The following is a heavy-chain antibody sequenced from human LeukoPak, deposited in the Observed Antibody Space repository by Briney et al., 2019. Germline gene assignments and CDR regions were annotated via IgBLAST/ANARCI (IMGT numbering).Heavy chain of an antibody. CDR1: VGSISSGGYY. V-gene: IGHV4-31*03. J-gene: IGHJ6*02. CDR3: ARDKGTIFGVVKNYGMDV. CDR2: IYYSGST. Sequence: PSQTLSLTCTVSVGSISSGGYYWSWIRQHPGKGLEWIGYIYYSGSTYYNPSLKSRVTISVDTSKNQFSMKLSSVTAADTAVYYCARDKGTIFGVVKNYGMDVWGQGTTVTVSS. D-gene: IGHD3-3*01.